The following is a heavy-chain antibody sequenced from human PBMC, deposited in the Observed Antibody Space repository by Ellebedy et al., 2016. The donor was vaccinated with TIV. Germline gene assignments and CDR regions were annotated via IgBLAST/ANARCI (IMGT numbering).Heavy chain of an antibody. Sequence: GGSLRLSCAASGFTFSSYAMHWVRQAPGKGLEWVAVISYDGSNKYYADSVKGRFTISRDNSKNTLYLQMNSLRAEDTAVYYCTTGISGLYGHDDCWGQGTLVTVSS. V-gene: IGHV3-30-3*01. CDR2: ISYDGSNK. CDR1: GFTFSSYA. D-gene: IGHD6-19*01. J-gene: IGHJ4*02. CDR3: TTGISGLYGHDDC.